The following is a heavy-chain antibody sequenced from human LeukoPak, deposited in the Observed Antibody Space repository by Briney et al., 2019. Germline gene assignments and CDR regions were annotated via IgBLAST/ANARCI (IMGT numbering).Heavy chain of an antibody. CDR1: GFTLSSYS. V-gene: IGHV3-21*06. Sequence: GGSLRLSCAASGFTLSSYSMNWVRQTPGKGLEWVSSISSSSSYIYYADSVKGRFTISRDNAKNSLYLQMNSLRAEDTAVYYCARKGGPYWYFDLWGRGTLVTVSS. CDR3: ARKGGPYWYFDL. D-gene: IGHD1-26*01. J-gene: IGHJ2*01. CDR2: ISSSSSYI.